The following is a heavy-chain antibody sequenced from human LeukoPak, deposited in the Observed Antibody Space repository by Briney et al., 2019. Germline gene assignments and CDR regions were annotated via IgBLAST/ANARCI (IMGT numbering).Heavy chain of an antibody. V-gene: IGHV3-30-3*01. CDR3: APRFGELSD. CDR2: ISYDGSNK. CDR1: GFTFSSYA. Sequence: GGSLRLSCAASGFTFSSYAMHWVRQAPGKGLEWVAVISYDGSNKYYADPVKGRFTISRDNSKNTLYLQMNSLRAEDTAVYYCAPRFGELSDWGQGTLVTVSS. D-gene: IGHD3-10*01. J-gene: IGHJ4*02.